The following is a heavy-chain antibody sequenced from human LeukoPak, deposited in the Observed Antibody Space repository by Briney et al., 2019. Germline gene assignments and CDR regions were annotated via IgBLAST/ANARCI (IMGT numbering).Heavy chain of an antibody. CDR1: GFTFSDYY. V-gene: IGHV3-11*01. CDR3: ARDYCSGGSCYWEGGAFDI. D-gene: IGHD2-15*01. J-gene: IGHJ3*02. CDR2: ISSGGSTI. Sequence: GGSLRLSCAASGFTFSDYYMSWIRQAPGKGLEWVSCISSGGSTIYYADSVKGRFTISRDNAKNSLYLQMNSLRAEDTAVYYCARDYCSGGSCYWEGGAFDIWGQGTMVTVSS.